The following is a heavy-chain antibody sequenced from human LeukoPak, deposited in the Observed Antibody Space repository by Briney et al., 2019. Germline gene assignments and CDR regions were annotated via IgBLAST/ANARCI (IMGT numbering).Heavy chain of an antibody. CDR3: ARGPVGESLGRDAFHI. Sequence: PSETLSLTCAVYDGSFSGYYWSWLRHPPGKGLEWLGEINHSGSTNYNPSLKSRVTISVDTSKNQFSLKLSSVTAADTAVYYCARGPVGESLGRDAFHIWGQGTMVTVSS. D-gene: IGHD3-10*01. CDR2: INHSGST. J-gene: IGHJ3*02. V-gene: IGHV4-34*01. CDR1: DGSFSGYY.